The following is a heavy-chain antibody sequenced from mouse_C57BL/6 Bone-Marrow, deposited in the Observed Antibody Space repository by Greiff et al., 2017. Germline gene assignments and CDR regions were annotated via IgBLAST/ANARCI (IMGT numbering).Heavy chain of an antibody. J-gene: IGHJ3*01. CDR2: IYPGDGDT. CDR3: ARSGGFAY. CDR1: GYAFSSSW. Sequence: VQLQESGPELVKPGASVKISCKASGYAFSSSWMNWVKQRPGKGLEWIGRIYPGDGDTNYNGKFKGKATLTADKSSSTAYMQLSSLTSEDSAVYVCARSGGFAYWGQGTLVTVSA. D-gene: IGHD3-2*02. V-gene: IGHV1-82*01.